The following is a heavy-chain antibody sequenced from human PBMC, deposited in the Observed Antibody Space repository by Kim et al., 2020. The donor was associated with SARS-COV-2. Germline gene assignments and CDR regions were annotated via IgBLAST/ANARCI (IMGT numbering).Heavy chain of an antibody. CDR1: GGTFSSYA. CDR2: IIPIFGTA. Sequence: SVKVSCKASGGTFSSYAISWVRQTPGQGLEWMGGIIPIFGTANYAQKFQGRVTITADESTSTAYMELSSLRSEDTAVYYCASGAAVAGPVPFDYWGQGTLVTVSS. CDR3: ASGAAVAGPVPFDY. D-gene: IGHD6-19*01. V-gene: IGHV1-69*13. J-gene: IGHJ4*02.